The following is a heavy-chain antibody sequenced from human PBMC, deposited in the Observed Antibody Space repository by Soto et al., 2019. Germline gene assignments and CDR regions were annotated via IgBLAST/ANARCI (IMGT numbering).Heavy chain of an antibody. CDR3: ARDRWPWYYDILTGYPLDY. CDR1: GFTFSSYG. J-gene: IGHJ4*02. V-gene: IGHV3-33*01. D-gene: IGHD3-9*01. Sequence: PVGALRLSCAASGFTFSSYGMHWVRQAPGKGLVWVAVIWYDGSNKYYADSVKGRFTISRDNSKNTLYLQMNSLRAEDTAVYYCARDRWPWYYDILTGYPLDYWGQGTLVTVSS. CDR2: IWYDGSNK.